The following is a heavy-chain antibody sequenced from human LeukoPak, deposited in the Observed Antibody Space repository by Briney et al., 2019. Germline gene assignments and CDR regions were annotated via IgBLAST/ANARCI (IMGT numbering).Heavy chain of an antibody. D-gene: IGHD5-12*01. V-gene: IGHV4-34*01. CDR3: ARGGRGYSGYERYFDY. J-gene: IGHJ4*02. CDR1: GGSFSGYY. CDR2: INHSGST. Sequence: SETLSLTCAVYGGSFSGYYWSWIRQPPGKGLEWVGEINHSGSTNYNPSLKSRVTISVDTSKNQFSLKLSSVTAADTAVYYCARGGRGYSGYERYFDYWGQGTLVTVSS.